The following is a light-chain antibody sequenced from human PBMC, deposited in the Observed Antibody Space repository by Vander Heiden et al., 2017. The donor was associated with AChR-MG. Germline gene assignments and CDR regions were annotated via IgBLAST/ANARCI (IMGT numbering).Light chain of an antibody. CDR2: SNN. J-gene: IGLJ3*02. V-gene: IGLV1-44*01. Sequence: QSVLTQPPSASGTPGQRVTISCSGRRSNIRGNTVNWYQHLPGAAPKLLIYSNNQRPSGVPDRFSGSKSGTSASLAISGLQSEDEADYYCAAWDDSLNGYWVFGGGTKVTVL. CDR1: RSNIRGNT. CDR3: AAWDDSLNGYWV.